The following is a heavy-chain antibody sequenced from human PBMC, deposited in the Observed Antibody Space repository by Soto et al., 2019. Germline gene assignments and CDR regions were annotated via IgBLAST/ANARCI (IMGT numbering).Heavy chain of an antibody. D-gene: IGHD3-22*01. CDR2: VYNSGST. V-gene: IGHV4-59*11. CDR1: EEYFGGHY. J-gene: IGHJ6*02. Sequence: SVTISLTCHVLEEYFGGHYLILIRQHPGKGLEWIGYVYNSGSTTYNPSLKSRVTISIDTSKNQFSLKLSSVTAADTAVYYCARALVVGPGSQTYYYYGMDGWGPRTTVTVS. CDR3: ARALVVGPGSQTYYYYGMDG.